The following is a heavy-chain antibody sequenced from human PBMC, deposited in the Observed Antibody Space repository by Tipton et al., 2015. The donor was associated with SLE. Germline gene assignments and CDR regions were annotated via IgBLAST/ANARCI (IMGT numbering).Heavy chain of an antibody. CDR2: IYTSGST. V-gene: IGHV4-61*02. CDR3: ARTLAHQQLEGPYFDY. CDR1: GGSISSGSYY. J-gene: IGHJ4*02. Sequence: TLSLTCTVSGGSISSGSYYWSWIRQPAGKGLEWIGRIYTSGSTNYNPSLKSRVTISVDTSKNQFSLKLSSVTAADTAVYYCARTLAHQQLEGPYFDYWGQGTLVTVSS. D-gene: IGHD6-13*01.